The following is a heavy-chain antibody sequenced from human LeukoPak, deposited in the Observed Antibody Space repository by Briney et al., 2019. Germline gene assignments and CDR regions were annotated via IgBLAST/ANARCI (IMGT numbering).Heavy chain of an antibody. CDR1: GDSVSSDIAT. V-gene: IGHV6-1*01. Sequence: SQTLSLTCAISGDSVSSDIATWNWIRQSPSRGLEWLGRTYYRSKWSSDYAVSVKSRIVVNPDTSKNQFSLHLNSVTPEDTAVYYCARGFSHVCPVCFDFWGQGTLVTVSS. CDR2: TYYRSKWSS. CDR3: ARGFSHVCPVCFDF. J-gene: IGHJ4*02. D-gene: IGHD3-3*01.